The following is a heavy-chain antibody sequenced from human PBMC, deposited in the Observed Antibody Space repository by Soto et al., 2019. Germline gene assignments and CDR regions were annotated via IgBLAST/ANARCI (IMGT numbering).Heavy chain of an antibody. D-gene: IGHD2-8*01. J-gene: IGHJ6*02. CDR1: GFTFSSYA. V-gene: IGHV3-23*01. CDR2: ISGSGGST. CDR3: AKIQGTNGVRDYGMDV. Sequence: GGSLRLSCAASGFTFSSYARSWVRQAPGKGLEWVSAISGSGGSTYYADSVKGRFTISRDNSKNTLYLQMNSLRAEDTAVYYCAKIQGTNGVRDYGMDVWGQVTTVTVSS.